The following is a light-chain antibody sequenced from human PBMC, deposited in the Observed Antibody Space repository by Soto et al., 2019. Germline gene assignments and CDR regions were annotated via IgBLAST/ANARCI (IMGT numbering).Light chain of an antibody. CDR2: DAS. Sequence: EIVLTQSPATLSLSPGERASLTCRASESVSNLLAWYQHKPGQAPRLLIYDASVLATGVPARFSGSGSGTDFSLPISSLEHQDFAIYYCQQRSIWHSWTFGQGTKVDIK. CDR3: QQRSIWHSWT. V-gene: IGKV3D-11*02. J-gene: IGKJ1*01. CDR1: ESVSNL.